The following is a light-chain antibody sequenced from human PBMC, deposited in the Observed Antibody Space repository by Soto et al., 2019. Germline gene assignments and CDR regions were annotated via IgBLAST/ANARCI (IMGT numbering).Light chain of an antibody. J-gene: IGKJ2*01. CDR2: GAS. CDR3: QQYNNWPPLT. V-gene: IGKV3-15*01. Sequence: EIVMTQSPATLSVSPGERATLSCRASQSVSSNLAWYQQKPGQAPRLLIYGASTRATGIPARFSGSGSGTEFTLTISSLQSEDSAVYSCQQYNNWPPLTFGQGTKLEIK. CDR1: QSVSSN.